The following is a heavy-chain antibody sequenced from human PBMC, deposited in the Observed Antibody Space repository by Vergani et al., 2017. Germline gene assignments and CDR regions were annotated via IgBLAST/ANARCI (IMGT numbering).Heavy chain of an antibody. V-gene: IGHV4-31*03. Sequence: QVQLQESGPGLVKPSQTLSLTCTVSGGSISSGGYYWSWIRQHPGKGLEWIGYIYYSGSTNYNPSLKSRVTISVDTSKNQFSLRLSSVTAADTAVYYCARSPHSYDYVWGSYRPTLHSFDYWGQGTLVTVSS. CDR2: IYYSGST. D-gene: IGHD3-16*02. J-gene: IGHJ4*02. CDR1: GGSISSGGYY. CDR3: ARSPHSYDYVWGSYRPTLHSFDY.